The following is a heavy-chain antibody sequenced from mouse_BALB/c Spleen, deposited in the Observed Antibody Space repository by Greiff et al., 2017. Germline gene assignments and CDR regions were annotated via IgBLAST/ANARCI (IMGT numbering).Heavy chain of an antibody. CDR1: GYTFTDYV. Sequence: QVQLQQSGPELVKPGASVKMSCKASGYTFTDYVISWVKQRTGQGLEWIGEIYPGSGSTYYNEKFKGKATLTADKSSNTAYMQLSSLTSEDSAVYFCARYGSSYGNAMDYWGQGTSVTVSS. CDR3: ARYGSSYGNAMDY. CDR2: IYPGSGST. J-gene: IGHJ4*01. D-gene: IGHD1-1*01. V-gene: IGHV1-81*01.